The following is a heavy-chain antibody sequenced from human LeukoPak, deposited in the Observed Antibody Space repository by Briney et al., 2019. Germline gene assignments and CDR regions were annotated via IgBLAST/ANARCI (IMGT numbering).Heavy chain of an antibody. V-gene: IGHV4-30-4*07. Sequence: SETLSLTCAVSGGSISSGGYSWSWIRQPPGKGLEWIGYIYYSGSTYYNPSLKSRVTISVDTSKNQFSPKLSSVTAADTAVYYCARRPAAAGISTYYYYYYMDVWGKGTTVTVSS. J-gene: IGHJ6*03. CDR3: ARRPAAAGISTYYYYYYMDV. D-gene: IGHD6-13*01. CDR1: GGSISSGGYS. CDR2: IYYSGST.